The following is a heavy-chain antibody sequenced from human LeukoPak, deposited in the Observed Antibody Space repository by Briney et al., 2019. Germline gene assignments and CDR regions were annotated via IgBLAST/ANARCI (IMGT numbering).Heavy chain of an antibody. D-gene: IGHD1-26*01. V-gene: IGHV4-34*01. CDR2: INHSGST. CDR3: ARPRRRYSGSYSPIAFDI. J-gene: IGHJ3*02. CDR1: GGSFSGYY. Sequence: SETLSLTCAVYGGSFSGYYWSWIRQPPGKGLEWIGEINHSGSTNYNPSLKSRVTISVDTSKNQFSLKLSSVTAADTAVYYCARPRRRYSGSYSPIAFDIWGQGTMVTVSS.